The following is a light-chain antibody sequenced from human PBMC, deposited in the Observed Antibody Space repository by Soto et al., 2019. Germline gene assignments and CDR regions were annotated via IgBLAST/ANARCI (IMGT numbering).Light chain of an antibody. V-gene: IGKV1-39*01. CDR2: AAS. CDR1: QSISTY. CDR3: QQSYSTPPT. Sequence: IQMPKYHSTLSASLGDRVTITCRASQSISTYLSWYQQKPGKAPKVLIYAASSLQSGVPTRCSGSGSGTDFTLTISSLQPEDFATYYCQQSYSTPPTFGQGTRLEIK. J-gene: IGKJ5*01.